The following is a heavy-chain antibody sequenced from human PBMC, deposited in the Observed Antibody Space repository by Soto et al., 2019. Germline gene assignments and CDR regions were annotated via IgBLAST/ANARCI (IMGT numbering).Heavy chain of an antibody. J-gene: IGHJ5*02. CDR3: ARDQMAGTTMEPAGWFDP. CDR2: ISSSSSTI. V-gene: IGHV3-48*04. CDR1: GFTFSSYS. D-gene: IGHD1-7*01. Sequence: GGSLRLSCAASGFTFSSYSMNWVRQAPGKGLEWVSYISSSSSTIYYADSVKGRFTISRDNAKNSLYLQMNSLRAEDTAVYYCARDQMAGTTMEPAGWFDPWGQGTLVTVSS.